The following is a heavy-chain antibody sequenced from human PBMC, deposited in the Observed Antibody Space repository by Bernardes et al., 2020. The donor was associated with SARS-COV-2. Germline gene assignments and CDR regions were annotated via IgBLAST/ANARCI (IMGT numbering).Heavy chain of an antibody. D-gene: IGHD4-17*01. Sequence: GGSLRLSYAASGFTFDDYTMHWVRQAPGKGLEWVSLISWDGGSTYYADSVKGRFTISRDNSKNSLYLQMNSLRTEDTALYYCAKDLMTTDDYWGQGTLVTVSS. V-gene: IGHV3-43*01. CDR2: ISWDGGST. J-gene: IGHJ4*02. CDR3: AKDLMTTDDY. CDR1: GFTFDDYT.